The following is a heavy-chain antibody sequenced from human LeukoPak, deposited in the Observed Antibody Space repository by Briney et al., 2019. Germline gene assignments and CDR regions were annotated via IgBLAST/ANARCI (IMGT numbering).Heavy chain of an antibody. CDR2: ISYDGSNK. J-gene: IGHJ6*02. CDR1: GFTFSSYA. Sequence: GGSLRLSCAASGFTFSSYAMHWVRQAPGKGLEWVAVISYDGSNKYYADSVKGRFTISRDNSKNTLYLQMNSLRAEGTAVYYCARDPRYCSGGSCYGRVYGMDVWGQGTTVTVSS. D-gene: IGHD2-15*01. V-gene: IGHV3-30-3*01. CDR3: ARDPRYCSGGSCYGRVYGMDV.